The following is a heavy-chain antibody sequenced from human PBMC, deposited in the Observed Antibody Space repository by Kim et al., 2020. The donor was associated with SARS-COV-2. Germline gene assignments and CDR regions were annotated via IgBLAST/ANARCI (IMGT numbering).Heavy chain of an antibody. CDR2: INHSGST. V-gene: IGHV4-34*01. D-gene: IGHD2-2*01. CDR1: GGSFSGYY. J-gene: IGHJ6*01. Sequence: SETLSLTCAVYGGSFSGYYWSWIRQPPGKGLEWIGEINHSGSTNYNPSLKSRVTISVDTSKNQFSLKLSSVTAADTAVYYCARGGDIVVVPAATYLYGM. CDR3: ARGGDIVVVPAATYLYGM.